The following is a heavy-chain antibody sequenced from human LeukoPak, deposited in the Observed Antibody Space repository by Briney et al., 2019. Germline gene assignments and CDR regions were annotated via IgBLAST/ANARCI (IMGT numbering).Heavy chain of an antibody. Sequence: SETLSLTCTVSGDSISSYYWSWIRQPPGKGLEWIGYIYYSGSTSYNPSPKSRVTISVDTSKKQFSLQLSSVTAADTAFYYCARYIVSYPHDAFDIWGQGAMVTVST. CDR3: ARYIVSYPHDAFDI. CDR2: IYYSGST. V-gene: IGHV4-59*01. J-gene: IGHJ3*02. D-gene: IGHD1-26*01. CDR1: GDSISSYY.